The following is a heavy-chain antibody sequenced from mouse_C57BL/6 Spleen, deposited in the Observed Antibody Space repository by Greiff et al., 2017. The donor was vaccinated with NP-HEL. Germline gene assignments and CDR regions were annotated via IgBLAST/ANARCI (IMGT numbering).Heavy chain of an antibody. J-gene: IGHJ4*01. CDR3: ASSGYYYAMDY. CDR2: IWSGGST. V-gene: IGHV2-2*01. D-gene: IGHD3-2*02. Sequence: VQLQQSGPGLVQPSQCLSITCTVSGFSLTSYGVHWVRQSPGKGLEWLGVIWSGGSTDYNAAFISRLSISKDNSKSQVFFKMNSLQADDTAIYYCASSGYYYAMDYWGQGTSVTVSS. CDR1: GFSLTSYG.